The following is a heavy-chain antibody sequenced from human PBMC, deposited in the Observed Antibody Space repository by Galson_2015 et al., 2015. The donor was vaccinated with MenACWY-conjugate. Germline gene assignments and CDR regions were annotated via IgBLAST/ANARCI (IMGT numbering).Heavy chain of an antibody. V-gene: IGHV3-21*01. CDR2: ISDGSSNI. D-gene: IGHD4-11*01. Sequence: LRLSCAASGFTFSSYSMNWVRQSPGKGLEWVSSISDGSSNIYYADSVRGRFTISRDNAQKSLYLQMDSLRAEDTAIYYCARDADYNDLDAFDIWGQGTRVTVSS. CDR3: ARDADYNDLDAFDI. CDR1: GFTFSSYS. J-gene: IGHJ3*02.